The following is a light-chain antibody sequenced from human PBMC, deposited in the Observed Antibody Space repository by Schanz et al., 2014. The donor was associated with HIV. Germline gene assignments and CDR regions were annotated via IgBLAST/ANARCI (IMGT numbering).Light chain of an antibody. CDR3: QSFDRRVRGLL. CDR1: SGVVGSYNY. CDR2: DVS. J-gene: IGLJ2*01. Sequence: QSALTQPASVSGSPGQSISISCTGTSGVVGSYNYVSWYQQHPGKAPKLMIYDVSNRPSGVSSRFSGSKSGNTASLTISGLQAEDEADYYCQSFDRRVRGLLFGGGTKLTVL. V-gene: IGLV2-14*03.